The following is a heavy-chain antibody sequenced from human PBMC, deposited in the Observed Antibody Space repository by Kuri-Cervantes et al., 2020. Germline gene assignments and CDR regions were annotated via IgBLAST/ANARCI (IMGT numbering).Heavy chain of an antibody. CDR2: ISGSGGST. J-gene: IGHJ4*02. Sequence: GGSLRLSCAASGFTFSSYAMSWVRQAPGKGLEWVSAISGSGGSTYYADSVKGRFTISRNNSKNTLYLQMNSLRAEDTAVYYCARGIAAAGEGFDYWGQGTLVTVSS. CDR1: GFTFSSYA. CDR3: ARGIAAAGEGFDY. D-gene: IGHD6-13*01. V-gene: IGHV3-23*01.